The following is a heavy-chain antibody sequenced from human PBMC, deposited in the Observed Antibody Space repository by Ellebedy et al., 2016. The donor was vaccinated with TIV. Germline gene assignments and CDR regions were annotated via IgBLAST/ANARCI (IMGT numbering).Heavy chain of an antibody. D-gene: IGHD6-13*01. CDR2: IIPTSDTA. J-gene: IGHJ4*02. CDR1: GGTFSSYT. CDR3: ARDRPLLRVAANDY. Sequence: SVKVSXXASGGTFSSYTISWVRQAPGQGLEWMGGIIPTSDTANYAQKFQGRVTITADESTSTAYMELSSLRSEDTAVYYCARDRPLLRVAANDYWGQGTLVTVSS. V-gene: IGHV1-69*13.